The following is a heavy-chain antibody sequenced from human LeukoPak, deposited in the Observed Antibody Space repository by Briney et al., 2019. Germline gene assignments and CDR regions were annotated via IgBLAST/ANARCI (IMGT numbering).Heavy chain of an antibody. J-gene: IGHJ4*02. V-gene: IGHV3-74*01. CDR2: IDSDGSIT. D-gene: IGHD1-26*01. CDR1: GFTFSSYW. CDR3: AKTNEMGATPWLYFDY. Sequence: GGSLRLSCAASGFTFSSYWMHWVRHAPGRGLVWVSRIDSDGSITNYADSVKGRFTISRDNAKNTLYLQMNSLRADDTAVYYCAKTNEMGATPWLYFDYWGQGTLVTVSS.